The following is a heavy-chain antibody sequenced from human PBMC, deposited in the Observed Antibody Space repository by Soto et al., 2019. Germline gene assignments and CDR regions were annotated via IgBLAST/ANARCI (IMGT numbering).Heavy chain of an antibody. V-gene: IGHV3-33*01. CDR2: IWYDGSNK. J-gene: IGHJ5*02. Sequence: QVQLVESGGGVVQPGRSPRLSCAASGFTFSSYGMHWVRQAPGKGLEWVAVIWYDGSNKYYADSVKGRFTISRDNSKNTLYLQMNSLRAEDTAVYYCARDRRYSTPPNWFDPWGQGTLVTVSS. CDR3: ARDRRYSTPPNWFDP. D-gene: IGHD6-13*01. CDR1: GFTFSSYG.